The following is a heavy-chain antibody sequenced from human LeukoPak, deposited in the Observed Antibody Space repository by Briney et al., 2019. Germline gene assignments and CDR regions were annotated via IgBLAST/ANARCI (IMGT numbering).Heavy chain of an antibody. D-gene: IGHD3-22*01. CDR3: ARVLNYYDSSGYQETDAFDI. J-gene: IGHJ3*02. V-gene: IGHV4-59*01. CDR1: GFTFGDYA. Sequence: GSLRLSCTASGFTFGDYAMSWIRQPPGKGLEWIGYIYYSGSTNYNPSLKSRVTISIDTSQNQFSLRLSSLTAADTAVYYCARVLNYYDSSGYQETDAFDIWGQGTVVTVSS. CDR2: IYYSGST.